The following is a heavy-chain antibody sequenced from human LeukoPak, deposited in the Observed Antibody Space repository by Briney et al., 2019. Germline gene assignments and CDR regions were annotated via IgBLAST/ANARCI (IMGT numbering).Heavy chain of an antibody. CDR1: GYSFTSYW. J-gene: IGHJ6*02. CDR3: ASQYSTTWYANYYYFGMDV. CDR2: IYPGDSDT. V-gene: IGHV5-51*01. D-gene: IGHD6-13*01. Sequence: GESLKISCKASGYSFTSYWIGWVRQMPGKGLEWMGIIYPGDSDTRYSPSFQGQVTISADKSISTAYPQWSSLKASDTAMYYCASQYSTTWYANYYYFGMDVWGQGTTVTVSS.